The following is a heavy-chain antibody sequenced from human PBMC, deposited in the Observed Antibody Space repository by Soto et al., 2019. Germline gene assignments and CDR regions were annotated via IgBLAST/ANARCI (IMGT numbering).Heavy chain of an antibody. D-gene: IGHD1-7*01. CDR2: ISYDGSNK. CDR1: GFTFSSYG. CDR3: AKVMQPFITGTFDY. J-gene: IGHJ4*02. Sequence: QVQLVESGGGVVQPGRSLRLSCAASGFTFSSYGMHWVRQAPGKGLEWVAVISYDGSNKYYADSVKGRLTISRDNSKNTLYLQMNSLRAEDTAVYYCAKVMQPFITGTFDYWGQGTLVTVSS. V-gene: IGHV3-30*18.